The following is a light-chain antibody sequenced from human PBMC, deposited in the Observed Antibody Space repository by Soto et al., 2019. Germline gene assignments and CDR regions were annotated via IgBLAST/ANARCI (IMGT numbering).Light chain of an antibody. J-gene: IGLJ1*01. CDR3: SSYTSSSNPDV. V-gene: IGLV2-14*03. Sequence: QSALTQPASVSGSPGQSITISCTGTSSDIGDYNYVSWLQQHPAKAPKLMIYDVSNRPSGVSNRFSGSKSGNTASLTISGLHAEDEADYYYSSYTSSSNPDVFGTGTKLTVL. CDR1: SSDIGDYNY. CDR2: DVS.